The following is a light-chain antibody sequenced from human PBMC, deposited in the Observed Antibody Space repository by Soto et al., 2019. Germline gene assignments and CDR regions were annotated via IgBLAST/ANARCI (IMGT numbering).Light chain of an antibody. CDR2: DVN. Sequence: QSVLTQPASVSGSPGQSITISCAGTSSDVGGYNYVSWYQQHPGKVPRLIISDVNKRPSGVSDRFSGSKSGNTASLTISGLQAEDEADYYCASFTRSVTVVFGGGTKVT. CDR1: SSDVGGYNY. CDR3: ASFTRSVTVV. J-gene: IGLJ2*01. V-gene: IGLV2-14*03.